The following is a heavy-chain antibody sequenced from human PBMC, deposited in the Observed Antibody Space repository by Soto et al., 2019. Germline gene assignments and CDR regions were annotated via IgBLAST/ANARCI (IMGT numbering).Heavy chain of an antibody. D-gene: IGHD6-19*01. Sequence: SETLSLTCTVSGGSISSYYWSWIRQPPGKGLEWIGYIYYSGSTNYNPSLKSRVTISVDTSKNQFSLKLSSVTAADTAVYYCARDGRYSSGWYLWFDPWGQGTLVTVSS. CDR2: IYYSGST. J-gene: IGHJ5*02. CDR1: GGSISSYY. V-gene: IGHV4-59*01. CDR3: ARDGRYSSGWYLWFDP.